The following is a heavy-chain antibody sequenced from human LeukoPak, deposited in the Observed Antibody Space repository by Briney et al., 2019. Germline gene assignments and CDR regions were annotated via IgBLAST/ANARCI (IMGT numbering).Heavy chain of an antibody. J-gene: IGHJ4*02. Sequence: SETLSLTCTVSGDSISSYYWSWIRQPPGKGLEWIGYIWTSGSTNYNPSLKSRVTISGDTSKNQVSLKLSSVTAADTAVYYCGRLLGNYIDYWGQGILVTVSS. CDR1: GDSISSYY. V-gene: IGHV4-4*09. D-gene: IGHD3-16*01. CDR3: GRLLGNYIDY. CDR2: IWTSGST.